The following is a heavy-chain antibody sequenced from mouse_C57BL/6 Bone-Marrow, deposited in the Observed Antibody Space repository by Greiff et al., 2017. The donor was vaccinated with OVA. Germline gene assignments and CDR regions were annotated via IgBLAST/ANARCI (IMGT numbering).Heavy chain of an antibody. CDR1: GFTFSSYA. CDR3: TRGGLRRNYYAMDY. Sequence: EVKPVESGEGLVKPGGSLKLSCAASGFTFSSYAMSWVRQTPEKRLEWVAYISSGGDYIYYADTVKGRFTISRDNARNTLYLQMSSLKSEDTAMYYCTRGGLRRNYYAMDYWGQGTSVTVSS. CDR2: ISSGGDYI. D-gene: IGHD2-4*01. J-gene: IGHJ4*01. V-gene: IGHV5-9-1*02.